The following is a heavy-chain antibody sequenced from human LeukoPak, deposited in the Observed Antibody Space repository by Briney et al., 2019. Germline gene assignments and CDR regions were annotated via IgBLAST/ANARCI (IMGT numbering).Heavy chain of an antibody. D-gene: IGHD6-19*01. V-gene: IGHV1-2*02. Sequence: ASVKVSCKASGYTFTGYYMHWVRQAPGQGLEWMGWSNTNSGGTNYAQKFQGRVTMTRETSISTAYMELSRLRSDDTAVYYCARVGVYSSGWYGTPGNWFDPWGQGTLVTVSS. J-gene: IGHJ5*02. CDR2: SNTNSGGT. CDR3: ARVGVYSSGWYGTPGNWFDP. CDR1: GYTFTGYY.